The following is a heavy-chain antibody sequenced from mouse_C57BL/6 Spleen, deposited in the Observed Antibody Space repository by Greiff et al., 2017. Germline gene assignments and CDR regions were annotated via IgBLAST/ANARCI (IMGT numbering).Heavy chain of an antibody. CDR2: INPGSSYT. V-gene: IGHV1-7*01. CDR1: GYTFTSYW. J-gene: IGHJ4*01. Sequence: QVQLQQSGADLVKPGASVKLSCKASGYTFTSYWMHWVKQRPGQGLEWVGYINPGSSYTKYNHKLKGKATLTADNSSNTAYMQLSRLRYEDSAVYYCARGARATSYAMDYWGQGTSVTVSS. D-gene: IGHD3-3*01. CDR3: ARGARATSYAMDY.